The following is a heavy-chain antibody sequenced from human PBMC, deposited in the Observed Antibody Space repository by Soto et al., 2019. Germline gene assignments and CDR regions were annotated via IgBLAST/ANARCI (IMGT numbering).Heavy chain of an antibody. CDR3: AISIDGYNLNPSDQ. CDR1: TGSTNSFY. CDR2: FFYTGST. V-gene: IGHV4-59*01. D-gene: IGHD5-12*01. Sequence: QVQLQVSGPGLVKPSATLSLSCTVSTGSTNSFYWSWIRQPPGKGLQWLGYFFYTGSTNHNPSLKSPVTVSLDLSCNQFSLRLSSVTAADTARYYCAISIDGYNLNPSDQWGQGLLVTVSS. J-gene: IGHJ4*02.